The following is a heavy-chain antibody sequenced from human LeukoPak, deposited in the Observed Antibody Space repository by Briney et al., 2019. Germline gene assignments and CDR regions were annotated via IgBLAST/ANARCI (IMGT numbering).Heavy chain of an antibody. CDR1: GYSISSGYY. V-gene: IGHV4-38-2*01. Sequence: SETLSLTCAVSGYSISSGYYWGWIRQPPGKGLEWIGSTYHSGSTYYNPSLKSRVTISVDTSKNQFSLKLSSVTAADTAVYYCARYYYGSGSYTLFDYWGQGTLVTVSS. CDR3: ARYYYGSGSYTLFDY. CDR2: TYHSGST. D-gene: IGHD3-10*01. J-gene: IGHJ4*02.